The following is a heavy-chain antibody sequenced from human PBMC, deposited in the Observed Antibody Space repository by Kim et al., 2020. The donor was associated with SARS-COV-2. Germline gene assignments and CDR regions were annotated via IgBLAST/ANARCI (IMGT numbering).Heavy chain of an antibody. CDR1: GYSFTDYT. Sequence: ASVKVSCKGSGYSFTDYTIQWVRQAPGQRPEWMGWINADDGSTKYSQNLQGRVTFTRDTSASTAYMELRSLRAEDTAVYYCARDYGELLWFGYDYWGQGT. CDR2: INADDGST. CDR3: ARDYGELLWFGYDY. J-gene: IGHJ4*02. D-gene: IGHD3-10*01. V-gene: IGHV1-3*01.